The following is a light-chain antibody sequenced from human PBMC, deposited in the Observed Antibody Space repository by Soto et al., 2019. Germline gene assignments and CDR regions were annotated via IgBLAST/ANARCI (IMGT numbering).Light chain of an antibody. CDR1: SSNIGAGYD. J-gene: IGLJ3*02. V-gene: IGLV1-40*01. CDR3: QSYDRSLSGTV. CDR2: GNN. Sequence: QPVLTQPPSVSGAPGQRVTISCTGSSSNIGAGYDVHGYKQLPGTAPKLLIFGNNNRPSGVPDRFSGAKFGPSASLAITGLQDDDEADYYCQSYDRSLSGTVLGGGTKVTVL.